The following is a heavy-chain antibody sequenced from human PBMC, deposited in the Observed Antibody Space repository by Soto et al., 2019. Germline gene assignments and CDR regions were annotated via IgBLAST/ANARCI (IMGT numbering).Heavy chain of an antibody. CDR3: AREKGGSGVYYYGSGSYYNSFRY. D-gene: IGHD3-10*01. J-gene: IGHJ4*02. CDR2: IIPIFGTA. V-gene: IGHV1-69*13. CDR1: GGTCSIYA. Sequence: SVKVSCKASGGTCSIYAISCVLQSPLQWLEWMGGIIPIFGTANYAQKFQGRVTITADESTSTAHMELSSLRSEDTAVYYCAREKGGSGVYYYGSGSYYNSFRYWGQGTLVTVSS.